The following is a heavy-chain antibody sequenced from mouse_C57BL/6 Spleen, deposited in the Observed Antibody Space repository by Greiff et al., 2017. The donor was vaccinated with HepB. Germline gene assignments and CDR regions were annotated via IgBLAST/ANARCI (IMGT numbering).Heavy chain of an antibody. Sequence: QLQQSGAELARPGASVKMSCKASGYTFTSYTMHWVKQRPGQGLEWIGYINPSSGYTKYNQKFKDKATLTADKSSSTAYMQLSSLTSEDSAVYYCARSAPDYYGSSYDVWGTGTTVTVSS. CDR2: INPSSGYT. D-gene: IGHD1-1*01. CDR3: ARSAPDYYGSSYDV. J-gene: IGHJ1*03. V-gene: IGHV1-4*01. CDR1: GYTFTSYT.